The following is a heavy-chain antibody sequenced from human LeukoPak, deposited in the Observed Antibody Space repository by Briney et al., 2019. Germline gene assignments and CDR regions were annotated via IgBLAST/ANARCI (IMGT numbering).Heavy chain of an antibody. CDR3: ARGHSAAAVYFDY. D-gene: IGHD6-13*01. V-gene: IGHV3-7*01. Sequence: GGSLRLSCAASGFTFSSYWMRWVRQAPGKELEWVANIKQDGSEKYYVDSVKGRFTISRDNAKNSLYLQMNSLRAEDTAVYYCARGHSAAAVYFDYWGQRTLVTVSS. CDR1: GFTFSSYW. J-gene: IGHJ4*02. CDR2: IKQDGSEK.